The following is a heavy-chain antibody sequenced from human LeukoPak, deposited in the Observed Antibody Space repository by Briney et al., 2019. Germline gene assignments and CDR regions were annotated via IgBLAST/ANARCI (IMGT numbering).Heavy chain of an antibody. D-gene: IGHD2/OR15-2a*01. Sequence: SETLSLTCTVSGGSINNYYWSWIRRPPGKALEWIGYIYYRGNSNYNPSVKSRVTMSVDTSKNQFSLRLTSVTAADTAVYYCARHLYDFNKAFDVWGQGTVVTVSS. V-gene: IGHV4-59*08. J-gene: IGHJ3*01. CDR2: IYYRGNS. CDR1: GGSINNYY. CDR3: ARHLYDFNKAFDV.